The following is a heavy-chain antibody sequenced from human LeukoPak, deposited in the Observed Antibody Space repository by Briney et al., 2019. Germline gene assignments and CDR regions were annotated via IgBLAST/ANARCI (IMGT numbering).Heavy chain of an antibody. CDR3: GGAQGSSGYHL. CDR1: GYTFTSYY. V-gene: IGHV1-46*01. CDR2: INPSGGST. Sequence: GASVKVSRKASGYTFTSYYMHWVRQAPGQGLEWMGIINPSGGSTSYAQKFQGRVTMTRDMSTSTVYMELSSLRSEDTAVYYCGGAQGSSGYHLWGQGTLVTVSS. D-gene: IGHD3-22*01. J-gene: IGHJ4*02.